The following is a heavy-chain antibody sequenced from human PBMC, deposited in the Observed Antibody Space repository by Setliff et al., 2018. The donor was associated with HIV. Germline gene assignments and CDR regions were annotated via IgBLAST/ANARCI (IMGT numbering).Heavy chain of an antibody. D-gene: IGHD3-22*01. J-gene: IGHJ3*02. CDR1: GGSMGSHY. V-gene: IGHV4-59*11. Sequence: PSETLSLTCVISGGSMGSHYWSWIRQPPGKGLEWIGQIHYGGTTKYSPSLKSRVTISVDTSNDEFSLKLTSVSEADTAVYYCARVWDFYDSSGFLWSHGFDIWGQGTMVTVSS. CDR2: IHYGGTT. CDR3: ARVWDFYDSSGFLWSHGFDI.